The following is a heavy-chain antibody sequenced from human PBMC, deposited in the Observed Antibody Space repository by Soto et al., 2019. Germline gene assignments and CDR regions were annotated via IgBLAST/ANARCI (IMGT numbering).Heavy chain of an antibody. V-gene: IGHV3-23*01. CDR2: VSGGGDIT. CDR3: ARSRAWPSSYFDY. J-gene: IGHJ4*02. CDR1: GFTFSTYA. Sequence: LRLSCTDSGFTFSTYAMSWVRQSPGKGLEWVSAVSGGGDITYYPDSVKGRFTISRDNSKNTLYLQMNSLRAEDTAVYYCARSRAWPSSYFDYWGQGTMVTVYS.